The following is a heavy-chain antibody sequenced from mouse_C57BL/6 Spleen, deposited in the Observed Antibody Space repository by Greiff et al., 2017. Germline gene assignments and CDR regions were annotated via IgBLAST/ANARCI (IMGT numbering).Heavy chain of an antibody. CDR3: AKYDDGYYDWYFDV. D-gene: IGHD2-3*01. Sequence: VQLQQSGPGLVQPSQSLSITCTVSGFSLTSYGVHWVRQSPGKGLEWLGVIWRGGSTDYNAAFMSRLSITKDNSKSQVFFKMNSLQADDTAIYYCAKYDDGYYDWYFDVWGTGTTVTVSS. CDR1: GFSLTSYG. J-gene: IGHJ1*03. V-gene: IGHV2-5*01. CDR2: IWRGGST.